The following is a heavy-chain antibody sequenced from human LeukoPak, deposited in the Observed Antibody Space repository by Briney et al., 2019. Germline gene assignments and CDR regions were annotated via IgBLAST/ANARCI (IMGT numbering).Heavy chain of an antibody. V-gene: IGHV3-7*03. Sequence: GGSLRLSCAASGFTFSSSWVTWVRQAPGKGLEWVANIKQDGSEKYYVDSVKGRFTISRDNAKNSLYLQMNSLRAEDTAVYYCARDLRSLGRWGQGTLVTVSS. CDR1: GFTFSSSW. CDR2: IKQDGSEK. J-gene: IGHJ4*02. CDR3: ARDLRSLGR.